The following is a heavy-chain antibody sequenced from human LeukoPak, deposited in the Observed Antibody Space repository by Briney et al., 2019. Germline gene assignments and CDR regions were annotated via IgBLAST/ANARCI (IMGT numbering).Heavy chain of an antibody. CDR2: IKQDGSEK. CDR3: AKEGRIQTYMVRGYWFDP. V-gene: IGHV3-7*01. CDR1: GFTFSSYW. J-gene: IGHJ5*02. Sequence: GGSLRLSCAASGFTFSSYWMSWVRQAPGKGLEWVANIKQDGSEKYYVDSVKGRFTISRDNAKNSLYLQMNSLRAEDTAVYYCAKEGRIQTYMVRGYWFDPWGQGTLVTVSS. D-gene: IGHD3-10*01.